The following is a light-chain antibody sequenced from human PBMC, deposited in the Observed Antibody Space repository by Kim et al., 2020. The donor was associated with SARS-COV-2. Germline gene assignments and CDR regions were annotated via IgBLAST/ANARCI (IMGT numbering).Light chain of an antibody. CDR1: SSNIVSNT. CDR2: SNN. Sequence: GQRVTISCSGSSSNIVSNTVNWYQQLPGTAPKLRIYSNNQRPSGVPDRFSGSKSGTSASLAISGLQSEDEADYYCAAWDDSLNGPVFGGGTKLTVL. V-gene: IGLV1-44*01. J-gene: IGLJ3*02. CDR3: AAWDDSLNGPV.